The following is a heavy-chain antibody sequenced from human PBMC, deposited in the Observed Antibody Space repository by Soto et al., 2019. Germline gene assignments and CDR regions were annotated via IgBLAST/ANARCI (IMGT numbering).Heavy chain of an antibody. J-gene: IGHJ1*01. CDR1: GYSFTGYY. CDR3: AAVTVGVTLED. CDR2: IYPNSGRT. D-gene: IGHD6-19*01. Sequence: ASVKVSCKASGYSFTGYYMPWVRQAPGQGLEWMGWIYPNSGRTSYAQKFQGRVTMTRDTSISTAYMELSRLRSDDTAVYYCAAVTVGVTLEDWGQGTLVTVSS. V-gene: IGHV1-2*02.